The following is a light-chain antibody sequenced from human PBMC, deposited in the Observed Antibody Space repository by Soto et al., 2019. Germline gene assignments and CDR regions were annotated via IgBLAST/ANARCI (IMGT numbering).Light chain of an antibody. CDR1: SSDVGGYNY. CDR3: SSCTSSSTLAYV. Sequence: QSVLAQPASVSGSPGQSITISCTGTSSDVGGYNYVSWYQQHPGKAPKLMIYEVSNRPSGVSNRFSGSKSGNTASLTISGLQAEDEADYYCSSCTSSSTLAYVVGTGTKVTVL. CDR2: EVS. V-gene: IGLV2-14*01. J-gene: IGLJ1*01.